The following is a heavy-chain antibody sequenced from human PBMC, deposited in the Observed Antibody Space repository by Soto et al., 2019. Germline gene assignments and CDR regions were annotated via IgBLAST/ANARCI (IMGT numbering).Heavy chain of an antibody. CDR1: GFSLSTSGVG. V-gene: IGHV2-5*01. Sequence: QITLKESGPTLVKPTQTLTLTCTFSGFSLSTSGVGVGWIRQPPGKALEWLALIYWNDDKRYSPSLKSRLTITKDTSKNQVVLTMTNMDPVDTATYYCAHLYYYDSSGYYLNYYYYYGMDVWGQGTTVTVSS. D-gene: IGHD3-22*01. CDR3: AHLYYYDSSGYYLNYYYYYGMDV. J-gene: IGHJ6*02. CDR2: IYWNDDK.